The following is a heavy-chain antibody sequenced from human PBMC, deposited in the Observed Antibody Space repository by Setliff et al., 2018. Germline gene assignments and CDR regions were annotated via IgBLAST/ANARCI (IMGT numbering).Heavy chain of an antibody. CDR3: ARDSSGWSGFSRLVGVYYYYMDV. V-gene: IGHV7-4-1*02. J-gene: IGHJ6*03. D-gene: IGHD6-19*01. CDR2: INTNTGNP. CDR1: GYTFTRYA. Sequence: AAVKVSCKASGYTFTRYAMNWVRQAPGQGLEWMGWINTNTGNPTYAQGFTGRFVFSLDTSVSTAYLQTSSLKAEDTAVYYCARDSSGWSGFSRLVGVYYYYMDVWGKGTTVTVSS.